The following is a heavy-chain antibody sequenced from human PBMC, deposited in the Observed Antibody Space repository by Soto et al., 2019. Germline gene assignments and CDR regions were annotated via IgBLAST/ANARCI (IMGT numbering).Heavy chain of an antibody. CDR3: ARAGYTIFGVVIINVDY. CDR1: GFTFSSYE. Sequence: GGSLRLSCAASGFTFSSYEMNWVRQAPGKGLEWVSYISSSGSTIYYADSVKGRFTISRDNAKNSLYLQMNSLRAEDTAVYYCARAGYTIFGVVIINVDYWGQGTLVTVSS. V-gene: IGHV3-48*03. J-gene: IGHJ4*02. D-gene: IGHD3-3*01. CDR2: ISSSGSTI.